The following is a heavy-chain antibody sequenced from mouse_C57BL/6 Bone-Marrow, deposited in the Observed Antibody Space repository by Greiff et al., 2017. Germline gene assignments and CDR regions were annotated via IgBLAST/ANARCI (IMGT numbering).Heavy chain of an antibody. D-gene: IGHD1-1*01. V-gene: IGHV5-4*03. CDR1: GFTFSSYA. J-gene: IGHJ4*01. CDR2: ISDGGSYT. CDR3: ARGGYYYGSSSHYYAMDY. Sequence: EVMLVESGGGLVKPGGSLKLSCAASGFTFSSYAMSWVRQTPEKRLEWVATISDGGSYTYYPDNVKGRFTISRDNAKNNLYLQMGHLESEDTAMYYCARGGYYYGSSSHYYAMDYWGQGTSVTVSS.